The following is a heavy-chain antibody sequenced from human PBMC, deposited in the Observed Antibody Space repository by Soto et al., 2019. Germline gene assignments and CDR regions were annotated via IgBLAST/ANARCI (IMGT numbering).Heavy chain of an antibody. CDR1: GGTFSSHS. CDR2: IIPIFGPE. V-gene: IGHV1-69*01. CDR3: STSVYCSTTRCYYYDGLDV. D-gene: IGHD2-2*01. J-gene: IGHJ6*02. Sequence: QVQLVQSGAEVKKPGSSVKVSCKVPGGTFSSHSINWVRQAPGQGPEWMGGIIPIFGPENYAQKFQGRVTITADESTSTAYMELSSLTSEDTALYYCSTSVYCSTTRCYYYDGLDVWGQGTTVIVSS.